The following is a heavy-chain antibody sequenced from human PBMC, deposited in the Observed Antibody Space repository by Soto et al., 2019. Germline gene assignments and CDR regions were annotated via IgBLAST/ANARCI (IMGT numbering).Heavy chain of an antibody. CDR1: GFTFSSYG. Sequence: QVHLVESGGGVVQPGRSLRLSCAASGFTFSSYGMHWVRQAPGKGLEWVALIWYDGSKKYYTDSVKGRFTISRDNSKNTFYLQMNSLSPEDTAVYYCARRVNYFDYWGQGTLVTVSS. J-gene: IGHJ4*02. CDR2: IWYDGSKK. CDR3: ARRVNYFDY. V-gene: IGHV3-33*01.